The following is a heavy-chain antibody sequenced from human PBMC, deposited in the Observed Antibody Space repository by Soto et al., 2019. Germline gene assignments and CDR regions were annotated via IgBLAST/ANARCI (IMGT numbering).Heavy chain of an antibody. V-gene: IGHV1-69*06. J-gene: IGHJ5*02. CDR1: GGTLTTHG. CDR3: ARDPPRADLVLNWFGP. Sequence: QVQLVQSGNEVKQPGSSVKISCKASGGTLTTHGIIWVRQAPGQGLEWMGGIVPVFNSPKYAQKFQGRLTITADRSTNSVYMELSSLTSEDTATYYCARDPPRADLVLNWFGPWGQGTLVTVSS. CDR2: IVPVFNSP. D-gene: IGHD3-9*01.